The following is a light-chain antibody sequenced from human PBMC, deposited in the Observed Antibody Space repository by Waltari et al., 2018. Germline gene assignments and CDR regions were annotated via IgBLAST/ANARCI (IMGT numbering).Light chain of an antibody. CDR1: QDISNA. Sequence: IQMTQSPSSLSASVGDRVTITCRASQDISNAVAWYQQKVGRAPKLLIYATSKLERGFPARFSGRASGTTYRLTIDSLQSDDSAIYFCHQYFSVPLTFGGGSKIEI. CDR2: ATS. V-gene: IGKV1-NL1*01. J-gene: IGKJ4*01. CDR3: HQYFSVPLT.